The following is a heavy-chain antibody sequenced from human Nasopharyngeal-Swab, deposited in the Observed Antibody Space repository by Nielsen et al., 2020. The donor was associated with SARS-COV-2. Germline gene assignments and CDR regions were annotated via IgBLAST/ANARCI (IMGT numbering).Heavy chain of an antibody. V-gene: IGHV4-4*02. D-gene: IGHD1-26*01. Sequence: VRQAPGKGLEWIGEIYNTGSTNYNPSLRSRVTMLVDKSKNQFSLKLSSVTAADTAVYYCARRGLVGVTISFDYWGQGTLVTVSS. J-gene: IGHJ4*02. CDR3: ARRGLVGVTISFDY. CDR2: IYNTGST.